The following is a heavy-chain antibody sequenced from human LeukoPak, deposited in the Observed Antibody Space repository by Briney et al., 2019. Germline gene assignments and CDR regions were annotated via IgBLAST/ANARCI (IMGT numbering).Heavy chain of an antibody. J-gene: IGHJ4*02. V-gene: IGHV1-18*04. D-gene: IGHD3-22*01. CDR1: GYTFTGYY. Sequence: ASVKVSCKASGYTFTGYYMHWVRQAPGQGLEWMGWISAYNGNTNYAQKLQGRVTMTTDTSTSTAYMELRSLRSDDTAVYYCARGSIYYDSSGGDYWGQGTLVTVSS. CDR3: ARGSIYYDSSGGDY. CDR2: ISAYNGNT.